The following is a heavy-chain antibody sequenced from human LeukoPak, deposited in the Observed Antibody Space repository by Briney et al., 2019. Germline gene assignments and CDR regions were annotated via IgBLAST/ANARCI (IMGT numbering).Heavy chain of an antibody. Sequence: GGSLRLSCAASGFTFEDFTMHWVRHAPGKALEWVSLITWDGQNIEYQDSVKGRFTISRDNSENSLYLQMNSLKTEDTAVYYCTTYYGGDWGQGTLVTVSS. V-gene: IGHV3-43*01. D-gene: IGHD4-23*01. CDR1: GFTFEDFT. CDR2: ITWDGQNI. CDR3: TTYYGGD. J-gene: IGHJ4*02.